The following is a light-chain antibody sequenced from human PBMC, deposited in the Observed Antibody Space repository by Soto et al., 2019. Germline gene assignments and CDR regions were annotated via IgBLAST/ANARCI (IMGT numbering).Light chain of an antibody. CDR2: GAS. Sequence: EIVMTQSPATLSVSPGERAILSCRASQSISINLAWYQQKPGQAPRLLIYGASSRATGIPVRFSGSGSGTEFTLTISSLQSEDFAVYYCQQYNNWPLTFGQGTRLEIK. V-gene: IGKV3-15*01. CDR3: QQYNNWPLT. CDR1: QSISIN. J-gene: IGKJ5*01.